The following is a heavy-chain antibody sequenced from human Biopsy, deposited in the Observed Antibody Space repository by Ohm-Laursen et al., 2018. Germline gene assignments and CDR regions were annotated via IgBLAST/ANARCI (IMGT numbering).Heavy chain of an antibody. CDR2: ISGGGTI. CDR3: ARDTRWSPYSMDV. J-gene: IGHJ6*02. V-gene: IGHV3-11*01. Sequence: SLRLSCAVSEFSFSDYHMRWIRQAPGRGLEWVSYISGGGTIYYGDSMKGRVTISRDNAKNSLYLQMHSLRAEDTAVYYCARDTRWSPYSMDVWGQGTTVTVSS. CDR1: EFSFSDYH. D-gene: IGHD4-23*01.